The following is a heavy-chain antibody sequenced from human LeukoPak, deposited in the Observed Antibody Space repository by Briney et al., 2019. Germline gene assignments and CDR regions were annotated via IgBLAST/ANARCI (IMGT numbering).Heavy chain of an antibody. J-gene: IGHJ5*02. CDR3: ARHDSYDFWSGSTGRFDP. CDR1: GSSFTSYW. V-gene: IGHV5-51*01. D-gene: IGHD3-3*01. CDR2: IYPGDSDT. Sequence: GASLKISCKGSGSSFTSYWIGWVRQMPGKGLELMGIIYPGDSDTSYSPSFQSQVTISADKSITTAYLQWSSLKASDTAMYYCARHDSYDFWSGSTGRFDPWGQGTLVTVSS.